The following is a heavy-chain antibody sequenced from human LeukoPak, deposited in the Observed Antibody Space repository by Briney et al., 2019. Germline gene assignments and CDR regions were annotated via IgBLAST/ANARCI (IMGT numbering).Heavy chain of an antibody. CDR3: ATGTDYYDSSGYPPSI. D-gene: IGHD3-22*01. V-gene: IGHV1-24*01. J-gene: IGHJ3*02. CDR2: FDPEDGET. CDR1: GYTLTELS. Sequence: ASVKVSCKVSGYTLTELSMHWVRQAPGKGLEWMGGFDPEDGETIYAQKFQGRVTMIEDTSTDTAYMELSSLRSEDTAVYYCATGTDYYDSSGYPPSIWGQGTMVTVSS.